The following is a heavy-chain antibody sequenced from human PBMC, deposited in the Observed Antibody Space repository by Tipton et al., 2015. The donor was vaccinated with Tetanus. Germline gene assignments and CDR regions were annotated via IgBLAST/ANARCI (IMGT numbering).Heavy chain of an antibody. CDR3: ARHAGATVYYYYMDV. J-gene: IGHJ6*03. V-gene: IGHV5-51*01. CDR1: GYSFTSYW. D-gene: IGHD1-26*01. Sequence: QLVQSGPEVKKPGESLKISCKGSGYSFTSYWIGWVRQMPGKGLEWMAIIYPGDSDTRYSPSFQGQVTISGDKSISTAYLQWSSLKASDTAMYYCARHAGATVYYYYMDVWGKGTTVTVSS. CDR2: IYPGDSDT.